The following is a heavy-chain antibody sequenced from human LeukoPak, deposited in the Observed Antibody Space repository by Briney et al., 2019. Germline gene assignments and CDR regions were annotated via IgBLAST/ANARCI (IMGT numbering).Heavy chain of an antibody. D-gene: IGHD5-24*01. J-gene: IGHJ4*02. CDR1: GFTFSNHE. CDR3: ARERDDYNFFDY. Sequence: GGSLRLSCAASGFTFSNHEMNWVRQAPGKGLEWVSYISSSGGTIYYADSVKGRFTISRDNAKNSLYLQMNSLRVEDAAVYYCARERDDYNFFDYWGQGTLVTVSS. CDR2: ISSSGGTI. V-gene: IGHV3-48*03.